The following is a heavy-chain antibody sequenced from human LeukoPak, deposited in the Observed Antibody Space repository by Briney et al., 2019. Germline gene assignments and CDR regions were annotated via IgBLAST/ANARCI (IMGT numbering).Heavy chain of an antibody. Sequence: SANVSCKASGGTSCRYAISSVRQAPGQGLEWMGGIVPIFGTATYAQKFQGRVTITADESTSTAYMELSSLRSEDTAVYYCARANPKDYYGSGSYFGGLRYYYMDVWGKGTTVTISS. CDR2: IVPIFGTA. V-gene: IGHV1-69*13. CDR3: ARANPKDYYGSGSYFGGLRYYYMDV. D-gene: IGHD3-10*01. CDR1: GGTSCRYA. J-gene: IGHJ6*03.